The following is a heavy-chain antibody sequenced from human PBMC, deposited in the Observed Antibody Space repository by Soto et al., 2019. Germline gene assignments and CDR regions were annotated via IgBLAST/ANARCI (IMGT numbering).Heavy chain of an antibody. D-gene: IGHD2-2*01. CDR3: ARERGIVVVPAAIRSYYYYGMDV. Sequence: LRLSCAASGFTFSSYGMHWVRQAPGKGLEWVAVIWYDGSNKYYADSVKGRFTISRDNSKNTLYLQMNSLRAEDTAVYYCARERGIVVVPAAIRSYYYYGMDVWGQGTTVTVSS. CDR1: GFTFSSYG. J-gene: IGHJ6*02. V-gene: IGHV3-33*01. CDR2: IWYDGSNK.